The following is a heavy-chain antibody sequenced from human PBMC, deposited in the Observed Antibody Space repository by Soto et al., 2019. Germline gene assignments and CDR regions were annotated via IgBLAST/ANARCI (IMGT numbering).Heavy chain of an antibody. J-gene: IGHJ5*02. Sequence: PSETLSLTCTVSGCSISSGDYYWSWIRQPPGKGLEWIGYIYYSGSTYYNPSLKSRVTISVDTSKNQFSLKLSSVTAADTAVYYRARGHETIFGVFDPWGQGTLVTVSS. CDR1: GCSISSGDYY. D-gene: IGHD3-3*01. CDR2: IYYSGST. V-gene: IGHV4-30-4*01. CDR3: ARGHETIFGVFDP.